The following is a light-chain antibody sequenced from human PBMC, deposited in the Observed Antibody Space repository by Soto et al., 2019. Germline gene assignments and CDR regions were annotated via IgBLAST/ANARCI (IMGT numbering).Light chain of an antibody. CDR2: AAS. V-gene: IGKV1-39*01. CDR3: QQSYSTPLT. J-gene: IGKJ3*01. Sequence: DIQMTQSPSSLSASVGDRVTITCRASQSISTYLNWYQQKPGKAPKLLIYAASSLHSGVQSRFSGSGSATDFTLTVSPLQPEDFATYYCQQSYSTPLTFGPGTKVDIK. CDR1: QSISTY.